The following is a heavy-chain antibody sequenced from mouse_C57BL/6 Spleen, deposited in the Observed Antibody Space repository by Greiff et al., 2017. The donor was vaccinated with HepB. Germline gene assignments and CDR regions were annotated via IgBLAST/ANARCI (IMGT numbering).Heavy chain of an antibody. CDR3: ARGGRQDYFDY. CDR2: INPSSGYT. Sequence: VQLQQSGAELAKPGASVKLSCKASGYTFTSYWMHWVKQRPGQGLEWIGYINPSSGYTKYNQKFKDKATLTAAKSSSTAYMQLSSLTYEDSAVYYCARGGRQDYFDYWGQGTTLTVSS. V-gene: IGHV1-7*01. CDR1: GYTFTSYW. D-gene: IGHD3-2*02. J-gene: IGHJ2*01.